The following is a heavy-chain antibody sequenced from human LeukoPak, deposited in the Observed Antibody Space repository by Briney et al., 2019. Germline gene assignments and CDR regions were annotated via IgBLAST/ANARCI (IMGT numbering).Heavy chain of an antibody. J-gene: IGHJ6*02. D-gene: IGHD3-16*02. CDR1: GGSFSGYY. CDR3: AVRGYVWGSYRHRPFMDV. Sequence: SETLSLTCAVYGGSFSGYYWSWIRQPPGKGLEWIGEINHSGSTNYNPSLKSRVTISVDTSKNQFSLKPSSVTAADTAVYYCAVRGYVWGSYRHRPFMDVWGQGTTVTVSS. V-gene: IGHV4-34*01. CDR2: INHSGST.